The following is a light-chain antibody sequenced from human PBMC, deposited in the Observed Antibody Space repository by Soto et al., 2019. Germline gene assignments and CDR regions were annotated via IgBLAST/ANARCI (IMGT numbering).Light chain of an antibody. Sequence: EIVLTQSPATLSLSPGDRATLSCRASQSVSRNLAWYQQKPGQAPRLLIYDASQRATGIAARLSGSGSGTDFTLTISSLEPEDFALYYCQHRSNWPAFGGGTKVDIK. CDR2: DAS. CDR1: QSVSRN. CDR3: QHRSNWPA. J-gene: IGKJ4*01. V-gene: IGKV3-11*01.